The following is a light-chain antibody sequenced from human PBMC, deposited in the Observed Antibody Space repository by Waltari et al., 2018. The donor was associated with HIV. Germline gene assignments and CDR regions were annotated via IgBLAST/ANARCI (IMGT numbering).Light chain of an antibody. V-gene: IGKV1-17*01. CDR3: LQHNTYPQT. J-gene: IGKJ2*01. CDR1: QGIRNE. CDR2: GAF. Sequence: DIQMTQSPSSLSASVGARVTITCRASQGIRNELGWYQQKPGKAPKRRIYGAFNLQSGVPSRFSGSGSGTEFTLTITSLQPEDFATYYCLQHNTYPQTFGQGTKLEIK.